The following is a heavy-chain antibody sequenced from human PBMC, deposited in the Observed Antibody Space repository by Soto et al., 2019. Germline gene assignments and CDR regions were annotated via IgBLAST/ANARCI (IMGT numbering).Heavy chain of an antibody. CDR2: ISGSGGST. Sequence: GGSLRLSCAASGFTFSSYAMSWVRQAPGKGLEWVSAISGSGGSTYYADSVKGRFTISRDNSKNTLYLQMNSLRAEDTAVYYCAKSGYSGYDSGYFDYWGQGTLVTVSS. CDR3: AKSGYSGYDSGYFDY. J-gene: IGHJ4*02. D-gene: IGHD5-12*01. CDR1: GFTFSSYA. V-gene: IGHV3-23*01.